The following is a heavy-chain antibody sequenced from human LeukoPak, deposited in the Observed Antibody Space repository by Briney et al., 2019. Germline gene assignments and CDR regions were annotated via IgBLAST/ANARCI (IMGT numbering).Heavy chain of an antibody. D-gene: IGHD3-9*01. CDR2: ISSSSNYI. J-gene: IGHJ4*02. CDR3: SKEGQGFDWPHPVDY. V-gene: IGHV3-21*04. Sequence: PGGSLRLSCAASGFTFSSYSMNWVRQAPGKGLEWVSSISSSSNYIYYTDSVKGRFTISRDNSKNTLYLQMNSLRAEDTAVYYCSKEGQGFDWPHPVDYWGQGTLVTVSS. CDR1: GFTFSSYS.